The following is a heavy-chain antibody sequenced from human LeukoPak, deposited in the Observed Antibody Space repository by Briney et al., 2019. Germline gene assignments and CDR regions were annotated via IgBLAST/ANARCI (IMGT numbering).Heavy chain of an antibody. J-gene: IGHJ4*02. CDR1: GFTFNNYG. D-gene: IGHD4-23*01. Sequence: GGSLRLSCAASGFTFNNYGMHWVRQAPGKGLEWVAVIWYDGSNKYYADSVKGRFTISRDNSKNTLYLQMNSLRAEDTAVYYCARLASYGGNFIFDYWGQGTLVTV. CDR3: ARLASYGGNFIFDY. V-gene: IGHV3-33*08. CDR2: IWYDGSNK.